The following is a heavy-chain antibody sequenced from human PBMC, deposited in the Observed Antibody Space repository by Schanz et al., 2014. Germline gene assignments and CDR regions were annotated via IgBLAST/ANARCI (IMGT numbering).Heavy chain of an antibody. CDR3: AKDRVHGYSYGVIFDS. Sequence: QVQLVESGGGVVQPGGSLRLSCGASGFIFRSYGMHWVRQAPGKGLEWVAFIRYDGSNKYYGDSVKGRYTISRDNSKNTLYLQMNSLRVEDTAVYYCAKDRVHGYSYGVIFDSWGQGTLVTVSS. V-gene: IGHV3-30*02. CDR2: IRYDGSNK. CDR1: GFIFRSYG. J-gene: IGHJ4*02. D-gene: IGHD5-18*01.